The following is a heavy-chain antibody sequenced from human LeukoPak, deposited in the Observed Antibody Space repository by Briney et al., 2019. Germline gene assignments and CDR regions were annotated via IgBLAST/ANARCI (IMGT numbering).Heavy chain of an antibody. D-gene: IGHD2-8*02. Sequence: SVKVSCKASGGTFSSYAISWVRQAPGQGLEWMGGIIPIFGTANYAQKFQGRVTIIADESTSTAYMELSSLRSEDTAVYYCARVKAAGGYWGSDYWGQGTLVTVSS. CDR1: GGTFSSYA. J-gene: IGHJ4*02. CDR3: ARVKAAGGYWGSDY. CDR2: IIPIFGTA. V-gene: IGHV1-69*13.